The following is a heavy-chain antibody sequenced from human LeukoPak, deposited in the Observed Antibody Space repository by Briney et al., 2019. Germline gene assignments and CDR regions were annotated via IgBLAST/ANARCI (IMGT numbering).Heavy chain of an antibody. CDR2: INHSGST. Sequence: SETLSLTCAVYGGSFSGYYWSWIRQPPGKGLEWIGEINHSGSTNYNPSLKSGVTISVDTSKNQFSLNLSSVTATHTDVYYCARWEGGSYFDFDYWGQGTLGTVSS. CDR3: ARWEGGSYFDFDY. V-gene: IGHV4-34*01. J-gene: IGHJ4*02. CDR1: GGSFSGYY. D-gene: IGHD1-26*01.